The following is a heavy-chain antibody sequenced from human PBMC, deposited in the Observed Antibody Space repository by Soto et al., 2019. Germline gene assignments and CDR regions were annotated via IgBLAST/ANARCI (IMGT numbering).Heavy chain of an antibody. D-gene: IGHD2-15*01. J-gene: IGHJ4*02. Sequence: PGGSLRLSCAASGFTSTTYWFHWVRQAPGKGLMWVSRINRDGSSTGYADSVRGRFTISRDNAKNTLYLQMNSLRSEDSAVYYRVVVVAPPTFNYWGQGTRVTVSS. CDR2: INRDGSST. V-gene: IGHV3-74*01. CDR1: GFTSTTYW. CDR3: VVVVAPPTFNY.